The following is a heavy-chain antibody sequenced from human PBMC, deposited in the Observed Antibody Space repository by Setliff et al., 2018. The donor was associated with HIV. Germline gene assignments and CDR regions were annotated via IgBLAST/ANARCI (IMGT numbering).Heavy chain of an antibody. D-gene: IGHD3-10*01. CDR3: ARHTIDISLLVVQDPGPFDV. Sequence: GESLKISCTGSGYSFSNHWIGWVRQMPGRGLEWVGIIYPQDSDTRDSPSFEGHVTISADTSRYTAYLQWSALKASDTAMYYCARHTIDISLLVVQDPGPFDVWGRGTLVTVSS. V-gene: IGHV5-51*01. J-gene: IGHJ3*01. CDR2: IYPQDSDT. CDR1: GYSFSNHW.